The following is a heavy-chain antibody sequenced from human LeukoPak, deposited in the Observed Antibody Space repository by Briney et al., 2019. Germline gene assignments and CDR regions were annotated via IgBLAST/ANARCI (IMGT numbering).Heavy chain of an antibody. CDR3: AREASGWYSIFDY. CDR2: IWYDGSNK. J-gene: IGHJ4*02. D-gene: IGHD6-19*01. CDR1: GFTFSSYG. Sequence: GRSLRLSCAASGFTFSSYGMHWVRQAPGKGLEWVAVIWYDGSNKYYADSAKGRFTISRDNSKNTLYLQMNSLRAEDTAVYYCAREASGWYSIFDYWGQGTLVTVSS. V-gene: IGHV3-33*01.